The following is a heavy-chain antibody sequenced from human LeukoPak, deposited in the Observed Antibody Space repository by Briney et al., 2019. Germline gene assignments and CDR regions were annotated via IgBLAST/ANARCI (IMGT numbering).Heavy chain of an antibody. Sequence: GRSLRLSCAASGFTFSSYGMHWVRQAPGKGLEWVAVISYDGSNKYYADSVKGRFTISRDNSKNTLFLQMNRLRVDDTAIYYCTKDYKADYWGQGTLVTVSS. CDR3: TKDYKADY. V-gene: IGHV3-30*18. CDR1: GFTFSSYG. D-gene: IGHD1-1*01. CDR2: ISYDGSNK. J-gene: IGHJ4*02.